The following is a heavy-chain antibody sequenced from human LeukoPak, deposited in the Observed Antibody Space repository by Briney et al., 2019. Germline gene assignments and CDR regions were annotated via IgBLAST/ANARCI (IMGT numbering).Heavy chain of an antibody. D-gene: IGHD6-13*01. CDR3: ATHRHSSSWYAEPDLVN. Sequence: PGGSLRLSCAASGFTFSSYARSWVRQAPGKGLEWASAISGSGGSTYYADSVKGRFTISRDNSKNTLYLQMNSLRAEDTAVYYCATHRHSSSWYAEPDLVNWGQGTLVTVSS. J-gene: IGHJ4*02. V-gene: IGHV3-23*01. CDR1: GFTFSSYA. CDR2: ISGSGGST.